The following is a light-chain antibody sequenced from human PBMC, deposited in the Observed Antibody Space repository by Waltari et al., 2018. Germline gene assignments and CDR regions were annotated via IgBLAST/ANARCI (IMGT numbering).Light chain of an antibody. CDR1: QSISTY. V-gene: IGKV1-39*01. Sequence: DIQMTQSTYSLSASVGDRVPITCRASQSISTYLNWYQQKPGKAPNLLIYAASSLQSGVPSRFSGSGSGTHFTLTIGSRQPEAFATYYCQESYHTPPLTFGAGTKVEIK. CDR3: QESYHTPPLT. CDR2: AAS. J-gene: IGKJ4*01.